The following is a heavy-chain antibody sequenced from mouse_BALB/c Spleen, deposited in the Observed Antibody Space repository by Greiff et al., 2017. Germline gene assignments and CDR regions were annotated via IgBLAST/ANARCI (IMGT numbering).Heavy chain of an antibody. CDR1: GFTFSSYT. D-gene: IGHD2-1*01. J-gene: IGHJ4*01. V-gene: IGHV5-12-2*01. Sequence: EVKVVESGGGLVQPGGSLKLSCAASGFTFSSYTMSWVRQTPEKRLEWVAYISNGGGSTYYPNTVKGRITITRDNTKNTLYLQMSSLKSEDTAIYYCARREYGNYPYYYAMDYWGQGTSVTVSS. CDR3: ARREYGNYPYYYAMDY. CDR2: ISNGGGST.